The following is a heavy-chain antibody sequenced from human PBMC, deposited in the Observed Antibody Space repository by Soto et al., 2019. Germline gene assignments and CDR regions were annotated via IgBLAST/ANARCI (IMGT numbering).Heavy chain of an antibody. CDR2: IYYSGST. J-gene: IGHJ6*03. V-gene: IGHV4-59*08. CDR1: GGSISSYY. D-gene: IGHD3-3*01. Sequence: SETLSLTCTVSGGSISSYYWSWIRQPPGKGLEWIGYIYYSGSTNYNPSLKSRVTISVDTSKNQFSLKLSSVTAADTAVYYCAARSGPEWHNYYYYYMDVWGKGTTVTVSS. CDR3: AARSGPEWHNYYYYYMDV.